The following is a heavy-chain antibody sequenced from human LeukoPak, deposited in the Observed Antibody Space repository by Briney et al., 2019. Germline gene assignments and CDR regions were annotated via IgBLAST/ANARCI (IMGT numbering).Heavy chain of an antibody. V-gene: IGHV3-33*08. D-gene: IGHD2-21*02. Sequence: GGSLRLSCAASGFTFSSYAMSWVRQAPGKGLEWVAVIWYDGSNKYYADSVKGRFTISRDNSKNALYLQMNSLRAEDTAVYYCARDGSLAYCGGDCYSGGLDYWGQGTLVTVSS. CDR1: GFTFSSYA. J-gene: IGHJ4*02. CDR2: IWYDGSNK. CDR3: ARDGSLAYCGGDCYSGGLDY.